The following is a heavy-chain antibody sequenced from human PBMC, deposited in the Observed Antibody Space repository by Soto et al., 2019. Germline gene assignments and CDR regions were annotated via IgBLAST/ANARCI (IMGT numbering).Heavy chain of an antibody. CDR1: GGSLSGYY. V-gene: IGHV4-34*01. D-gene: IGHD6-19*01. CDR3: ARGYSSGWVRQGFYFDY. Sequence: SETLSLTCAVYGGSLSGYYWSWIRQPPGKGLEWIGEINNSGSTRYSPSLKSRVTISVDTSKNQFSLKLSSVTAADTAVYYCARGYSSGWVRQGFYFDYWGQGTLVTVSS. J-gene: IGHJ4*02. CDR2: INNSGST.